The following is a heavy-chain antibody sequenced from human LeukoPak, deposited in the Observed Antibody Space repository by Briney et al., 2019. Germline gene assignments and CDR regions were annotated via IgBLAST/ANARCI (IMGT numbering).Heavy chain of an antibody. D-gene: IGHD5-12*01. CDR2: IIPIFGTA. CDR3: ARGGMGGGYVGGY. Sequence: ASVKVSCKASGGTFSSYAISWVRQAPGQGLEWTGGIIPIFGTANYAQKFQGRVTIPADKSTSTAYMELSSLRSEDTAAYYCARGGMGGGYVGGYWGQGTLVTVSS. V-gene: IGHV1-69*06. J-gene: IGHJ4*02. CDR1: GGTFSSYA.